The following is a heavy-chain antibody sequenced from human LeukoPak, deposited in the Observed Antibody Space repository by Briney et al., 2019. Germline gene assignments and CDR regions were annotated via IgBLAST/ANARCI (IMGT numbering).Heavy chain of an antibody. V-gene: IGHV3-23*01. CDR1: GFTFSNHA. CDR2: LSGSGGNT. D-gene: IGHD3-10*01. Sequence: GGSLRLSCTASGFTFSNHAMSWVRQAPGKGLEWVSALSGSGGNTYYADSVKGRFTISRDNSKNTLYLQMNSLRAEDTAVYYCAKKVGGVYAFDIWGQGTMVTVSS. CDR3: AKKVGGVYAFDI. J-gene: IGHJ3*02.